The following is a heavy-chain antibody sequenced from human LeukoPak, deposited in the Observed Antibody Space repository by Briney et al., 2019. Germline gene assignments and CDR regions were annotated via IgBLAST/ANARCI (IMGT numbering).Heavy chain of an antibody. CDR2: IITIFGTG. V-gene: IGHV1-69*05. D-gene: IGHD3-3*01. Sequence: SVKVSCKASGGTFSSYAISWVRQAPAQGLEWMGGIITIFGTGNYSQKFQGSLTITTDGSTSTDYMRLTTMRPADAAVHYCARGRYDFWSGYYKLMGYYYYMDVWGKGTTVTVSS. CDR1: GGTFSSYA. CDR3: ARGRYDFWSGYYKLMGYYYYMDV. J-gene: IGHJ6*03.